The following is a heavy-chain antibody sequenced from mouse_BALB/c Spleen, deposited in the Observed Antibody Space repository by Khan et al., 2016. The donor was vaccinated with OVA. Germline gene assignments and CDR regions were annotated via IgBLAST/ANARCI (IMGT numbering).Heavy chain of an antibody. CDR2: INTYTGEP. CDR3: ARVGNYWYFDV. J-gene: IGHJ1*01. Sequence: QIQLVQSGPELKKPGETVKISCKASGYTFTNYGMTWVKQAPGKGLKWMGWINTYTGEPTYADDFKGRFAFSLETSATTASLQRNSRKNEDKATYFCARVGNYWYFDVWGAGTTVTVSS. D-gene: IGHD2-1*01. CDR1: GYTFTNYG. V-gene: IGHV9-1*02.